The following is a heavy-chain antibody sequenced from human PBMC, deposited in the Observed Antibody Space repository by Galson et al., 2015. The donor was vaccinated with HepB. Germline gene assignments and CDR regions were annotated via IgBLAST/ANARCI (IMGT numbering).Heavy chain of an antibody. Sequence: SVKVSCKASRGTFSSHTINWVRQAPGQGLEWVGKIIPNLGILTYAENFQGRVTITADKLTNTAYMELSSLRSEDTAVYYCARRGNGYNLPDFDYWGQGTLTTVSS. CDR3: ARRGNGYNLPDFDY. V-gene: IGHV1-69*02. J-gene: IGHJ4*02. CDR2: IIPNLGIL. CDR1: RGTFSSHT. D-gene: IGHD5-24*01.